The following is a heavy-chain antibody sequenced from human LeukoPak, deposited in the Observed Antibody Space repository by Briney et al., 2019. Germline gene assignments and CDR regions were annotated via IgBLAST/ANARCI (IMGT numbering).Heavy chain of an antibody. Sequence: GGSLRLSCAASGFTFSSYAMSWVRQAPGKGLEWVAVIWYDGSNKYYADSVKGRFTISRDNSKNTLYLQMNSLRAEDTAVYYCARGSAGGYFDYWGQGTLVTVSS. D-gene: IGHD6-19*01. CDR2: IWYDGSNK. CDR1: GFTFSSYA. J-gene: IGHJ4*02. V-gene: IGHV3-33*08. CDR3: ARGSAGGYFDY.